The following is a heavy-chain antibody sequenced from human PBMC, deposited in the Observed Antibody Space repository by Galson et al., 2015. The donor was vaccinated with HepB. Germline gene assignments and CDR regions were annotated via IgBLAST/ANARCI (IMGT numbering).Heavy chain of an antibody. Sequence: SLRLSCAASGFTFSDYGMHWVRQAPGKGLEWVTFIRYDGSNIYYADSVKGRFTISRDTSKNTLYLQMHSLSPEDTAVYYCAKEESLGIAGRTNAFDVWGQGTMVIV. CDR3: AKEESLGIAGRTNAFDV. CDR2: IRYDGSNI. CDR1: GFTFSDYG. J-gene: IGHJ3*01. V-gene: IGHV3-30*02. D-gene: IGHD6-13*01.